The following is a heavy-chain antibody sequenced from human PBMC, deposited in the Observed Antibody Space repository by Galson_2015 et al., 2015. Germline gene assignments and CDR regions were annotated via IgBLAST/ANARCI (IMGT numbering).Heavy chain of an antibody. CDR2: ISSSSSTI. J-gene: IGHJ4*02. V-gene: IGHV3-48*02. CDR1: GFTFSSYS. Sequence: SLRLSCAASGFTFSSYSMNWVRQAPGKGLEWVSYISSSSSTIYYADSVKGRFTISRDNAKNSLYLQMNSLRDEDTAVYYCARGPTVTRFLWTIDYWGQGTLVTVSS. CDR3: ARGPTVTRFLWTIDY. D-gene: IGHD4-17*01.